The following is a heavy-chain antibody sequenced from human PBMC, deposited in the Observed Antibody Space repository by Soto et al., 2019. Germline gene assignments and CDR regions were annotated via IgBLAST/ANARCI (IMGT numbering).Heavy chain of an antibody. D-gene: IGHD3-10*01. Sequence: QVQLVQSGAEVKKPGASVKVSCKASGYTFTSYGISWVRQAPGQGLEWMGWISAYNGNTNYAQKLKGRVTMTTDTSTSTAYMELRSLRSDDTAVYYCASSITMVRGVIITPDYWGQGTLVTVSS. V-gene: IGHV1-18*01. CDR3: ASSITMVRGVIITPDY. J-gene: IGHJ4*02. CDR1: GYTFTSYG. CDR2: ISAYNGNT.